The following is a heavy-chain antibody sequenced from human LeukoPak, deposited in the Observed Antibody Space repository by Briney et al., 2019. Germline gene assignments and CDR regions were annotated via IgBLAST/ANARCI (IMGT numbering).Heavy chain of an antibody. CDR3: ARRPYTSGWYYYFDY. CDR1: GGSISSYY. D-gene: IGHD6-19*01. CDR2: IYSSGST. V-gene: IGHV4-59*01. J-gene: IGHJ4*02. Sequence: SETLSLTCTVSGGSISSYYWSWVRQPPGKGLEWIGYIYSSGSTKYNPSLRSRVTISVDTSKNQFSLKLSSVTAADTAVYYCARRPYTSGWYYYFDYWGQGTLVTVSS.